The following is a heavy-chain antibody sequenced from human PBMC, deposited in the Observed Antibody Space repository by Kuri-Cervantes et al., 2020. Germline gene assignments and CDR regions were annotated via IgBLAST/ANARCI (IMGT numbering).Heavy chain of an antibody. V-gene: IGHV4-4*09. D-gene: IGHD4-11*01. Sequence: SETLSLTCTVSGGSISSNYWSWVRQPPGKGLEWIGYIYSSGTTNYNPSLKSRVTISVDTSNNQFSLNLSSVTAADTAVYYCARTDYIHWGQGTLVTVSS. CDR2: IYSSGTT. J-gene: IGHJ4*02. CDR3: ARTDYIH. CDR1: GGSISSNY.